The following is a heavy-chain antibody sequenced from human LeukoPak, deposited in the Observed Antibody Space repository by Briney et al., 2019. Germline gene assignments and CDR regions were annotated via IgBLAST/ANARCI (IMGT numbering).Heavy chain of an antibody. CDR2: IYTSGST. CDR3: AQELGI. CDR1: GGSISSSYY. D-gene: IGHD7-27*01. J-gene: IGHJ4*02. Sequence: SQTLSLTCTVSGGSISSSYYWSWIRPPAGKGLEWIGRIYTSGSTNYNPSLKSRVTISVDTSKNQFSLKLNSVTAADTAVYYCAQELGIWGQGTLVTVSS. V-gene: IGHV4-61*02.